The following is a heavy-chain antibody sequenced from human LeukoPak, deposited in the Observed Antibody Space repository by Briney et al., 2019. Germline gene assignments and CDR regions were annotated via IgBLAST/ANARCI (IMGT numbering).Heavy chain of an antibody. Sequence: GGSLRLSCAASGFTFSSYWMGWVRQAPGKGLEWVANIKQDGSEKYYVDSVKGRFTISRDNAKNSLYLQMDSLRVEDTAVYYCSRVATMAINYWGQGTLVTVSS. CDR3: SRVATMAINY. D-gene: IGHD1/OR15-1a*01. J-gene: IGHJ4*02. V-gene: IGHV3-7*01. CDR2: IKQDGSEK. CDR1: GFTFSSYW.